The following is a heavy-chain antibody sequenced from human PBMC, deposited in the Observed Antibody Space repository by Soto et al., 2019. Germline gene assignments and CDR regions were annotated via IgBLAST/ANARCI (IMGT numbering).Heavy chain of an antibody. J-gene: IGHJ4*02. D-gene: IGHD5-12*01. CDR3: ARSSLATITTFRY. V-gene: IGHV1-18*04. CDR1: GDSFNDYY. Sequence: GASVKVSCKTSGDSFNDYYIHWVRQAPGQWLEWMGWISAYNGNTKCAQKLQGRVTMTTDTSTSTAYMELRSLRSDDTTVYYCARSSLATITTFRYWGQGTLVTVSS. CDR2: ISAYNGNT.